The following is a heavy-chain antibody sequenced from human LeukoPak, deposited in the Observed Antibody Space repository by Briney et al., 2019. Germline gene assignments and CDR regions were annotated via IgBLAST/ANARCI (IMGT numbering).Heavy chain of an antibody. V-gene: IGHV3-23*01. CDR2: ISGSGGST. D-gene: IGHD2-15*01. Sequence: GGSLRLSCAASGFTFSSYAMSWVRQAPGKGLEWVSGISGSGGSTYYADSVQGRFTISRDNSKSTLCLQMNSLRAEDTAVYYCAKQLGYCSDGSCYFPYWGQGTLVTVSS. J-gene: IGHJ4*02. CDR3: AKQLGYCSDGSCYFPY. CDR1: GFTFSSYA.